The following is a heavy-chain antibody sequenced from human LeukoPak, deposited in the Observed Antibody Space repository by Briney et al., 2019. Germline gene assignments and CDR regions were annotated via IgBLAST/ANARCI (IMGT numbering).Heavy chain of an antibody. CDR2: IYASGST. Sequence: SETLSLTCTVSGGSMSSYYWSWIRQPAGKGLEWIGRIYASGSTNYNPSLKSRVTMSVDTSKNQFSLKLSSVTAADTAVYYCARAWGDGYNFAYYYYMDVWGKGTTVTVSS. D-gene: IGHD5-24*01. CDR1: GGSMSSYY. CDR3: ARAWGDGYNFAYYYYMDV. V-gene: IGHV4-4*07. J-gene: IGHJ6*03.